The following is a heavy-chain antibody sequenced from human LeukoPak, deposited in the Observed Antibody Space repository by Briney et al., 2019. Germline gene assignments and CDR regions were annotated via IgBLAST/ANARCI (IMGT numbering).Heavy chain of an antibody. CDR1: GFTFSSYA. J-gene: IGHJ3*02. CDR2: ISGSGGST. D-gene: IGHD3-22*01. V-gene: IGHV3-23*01. CDR3: AKVGPITMIVVVMGAFDI. Sequence: GGSLTLSCAASGFTFSSYAMSWVRQAPGKGLEWVSAISGSGGSTYYADSVKGRFTISRDNSKNTLYLQMNSLRAEDTAVYYCAKVGPITMIVVVMGAFDIWGQGTMVTVSS.